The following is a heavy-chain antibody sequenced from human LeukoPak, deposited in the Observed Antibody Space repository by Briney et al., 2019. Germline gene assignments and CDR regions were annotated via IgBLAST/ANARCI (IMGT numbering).Heavy chain of an antibody. CDR1: GFTVSSNY. Sequence: PGGSLRLSCGVSGFTVSSNYMSWVRQAPGKGLEWVSVIYGGGSTYYADSVKGRFTISRDSAKNSLYLQMNSLRAEDTAVYYCARGPYSSNWYVDYWGQGTLVTVAS. D-gene: IGHD6-13*01. J-gene: IGHJ4*02. CDR2: IYGGGST. V-gene: IGHV3-53*01. CDR3: ARGPYSSNWYVDY.